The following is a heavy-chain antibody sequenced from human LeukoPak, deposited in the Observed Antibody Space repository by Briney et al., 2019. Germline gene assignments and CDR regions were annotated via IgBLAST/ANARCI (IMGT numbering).Heavy chain of an antibody. D-gene: IGHD2-2*01. V-gene: IGHV1-8*01. J-gene: IGHJ3*02. CDR3: AIPMGYCSSTSCYLDDAFDI. CDR1: GYTFTSYD. Sequence: ASVKVSCKASGYTFTSYDINWVRQATGQGLEWMGWMNPNSGNTGYAQKSQGRVTMTRNTSISTAYMELSSLRSEDTAVYYCAIPMGYCSSTSCYLDDAFDIWGQGTMVTVSS. CDR2: MNPNSGNT.